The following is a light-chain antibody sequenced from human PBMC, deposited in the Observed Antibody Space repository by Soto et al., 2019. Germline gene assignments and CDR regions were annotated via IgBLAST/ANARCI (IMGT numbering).Light chain of an antibody. CDR3: QQYNTWPPT. V-gene: IGKV3-15*01. CDR1: QSVSSN. J-gene: IGKJ2*01. CDR2: GAS. Sequence: EIVMTQSPATLSVSPGERATLSCRASQSVSSNLAWYQQKPGQAPRLLIYGASTRATGIPARFSGGGSGTEFTLTISSLQSEDFAVYYCQQYNTWPPTFGQGTKLEIK.